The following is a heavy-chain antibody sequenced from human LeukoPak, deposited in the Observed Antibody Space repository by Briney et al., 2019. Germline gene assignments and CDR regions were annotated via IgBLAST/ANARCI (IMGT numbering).Heavy chain of an antibody. D-gene: IGHD6-13*01. CDR3: AREVAVGIGAYNF. V-gene: IGHV3-7*01. J-gene: IGHJ4*02. Sequence: GGSLRLSRVASGFTFTSFYMSWVRQAPGKGLEWVANINLDGSEQYYVDSVKGRFTISRDNAKNSLYLQMNSLWAEDTAVYYCAREVAVGIGAYNFWGQGTLVTVSS. CDR2: INLDGSEQ. CDR1: GFTFTSFY.